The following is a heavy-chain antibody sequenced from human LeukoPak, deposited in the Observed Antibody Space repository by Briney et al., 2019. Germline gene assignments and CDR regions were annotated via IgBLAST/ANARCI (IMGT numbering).Heavy chain of an antibody. CDR2: INPNSGGT. CDR1: GYTFTRYY. J-gene: IGHJ6*03. V-gene: IGHV1-2*02. D-gene: IGHD3-10*01. CDR3: ARGPSITMVRGGQWYYYMDV. Sequence: ASVKVSCKASGYTFTRYYMHWVRQPPGPGLEWMGWINPNSGGTYYEQKFQGRVTMTRDTSTNTVYMELSSLRSEDTAVYYCARGPSITMVRGGQWYYYMDVWGKGTTVTISS.